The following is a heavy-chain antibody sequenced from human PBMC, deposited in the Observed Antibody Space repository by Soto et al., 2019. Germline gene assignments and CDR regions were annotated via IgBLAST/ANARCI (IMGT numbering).Heavy chain of an antibody. J-gene: IGHJ4*02. CDR1: GFTFAHYA. Sequence: GSVRLSCAASGFTFAHYAMMWARQAPGRGLEWVSTIDGPTTNTHYIDSVKGRFFISRDNAINTVYLQMNGLRAEDTAVYYCVTWLSANFDYWGRGALVTVYS. CDR3: VTWLSANFDY. D-gene: IGHD6-19*01. V-gene: IGHV3-23*05. CDR2: IDGPTTNT.